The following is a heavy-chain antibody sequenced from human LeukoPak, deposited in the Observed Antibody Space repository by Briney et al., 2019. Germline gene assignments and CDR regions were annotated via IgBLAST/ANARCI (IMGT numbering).Heavy chain of an antibody. D-gene: IGHD4-23*01. CDR1: GFIFSSYG. Sequence: GGSLRLSCAASGFIFSSYGMHWVRQAPGKGLEWVAFIRYDGSNKYYADSVKGRFTISRDNSKNTLYLQMNSLRAEGTAVYYCAKDLTTVVPELGGYWGQGTLVTVSS. V-gene: IGHV3-30*02. CDR2: IRYDGSNK. CDR3: AKDLTTVVPELGGY. J-gene: IGHJ4*02.